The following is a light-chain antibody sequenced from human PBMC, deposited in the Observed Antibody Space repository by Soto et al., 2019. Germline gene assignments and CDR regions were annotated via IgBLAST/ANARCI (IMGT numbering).Light chain of an antibody. CDR1: SSDVGSYNL. V-gene: IGLV2-23*01. Sequence: ALSQPASVSGSPGQSITLSCTGSSSDVGSYNLVSWYQHHPGKAPKLMIYEGSKRPSGVSNRFSGSKSGNTASLTISGLQTEDEADYYCCSYAGSSNLVAFGGGTKLTVL. J-gene: IGLJ2*01. CDR3: CSYAGSSNLVA. CDR2: EGS.